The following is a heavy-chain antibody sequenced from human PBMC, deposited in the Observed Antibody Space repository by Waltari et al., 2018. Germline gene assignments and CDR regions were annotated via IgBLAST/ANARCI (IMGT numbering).Heavy chain of an antibody. V-gene: IGHV3-7*01. J-gene: IGHJ4*02. Sequence: EVQLVESGGALVQPGGSVRLSCAASGFTFRNLWMNWVRQAPGRGLEWVASIKQLGNEKNYGDSVRGRFTISRDDAKKSVYLELNSLRADDTAVYYCARDLRSWPYYLDYWGQGTLVTVSS. CDR1: GFTFRNLW. D-gene: IGHD6-13*01. CDR2: IKQLGNEK. CDR3: ARDLRSWPYYLDY.